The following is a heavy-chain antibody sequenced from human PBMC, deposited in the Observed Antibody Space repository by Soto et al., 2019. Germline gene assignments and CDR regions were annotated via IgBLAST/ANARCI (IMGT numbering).Heavy chain of an antibody. CDR1: GFTFSSYP. Sequence: GGSLRLSCAASGFTFSSYPMNWVRQAPGKGLEWISYTSADSGTIYYADSVKGRFSISRDNAKNSLYLQMNSLRVEDTAVYYCASDWFYMDVWGKGTSVTVS. V-gene: IGHV3-48*01. CDR3: ASDWFYMDV. D-gene: IGHD3-9*01. J-gene: IGHJ6*03. CDR2: TSADSGTI.